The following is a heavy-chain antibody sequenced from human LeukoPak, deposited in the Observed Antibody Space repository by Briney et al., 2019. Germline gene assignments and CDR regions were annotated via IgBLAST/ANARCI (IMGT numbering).Heavy chain of an antibody. J-gene: IGHJ4*02. V-gene: IGHV3-23*01. CDR1: GFTFSSYA. D-gene: IGHD6-13*01. CDR2: ISGSGGST. CDR3: AKDKGYSSSWYYFDY. Sequence: GGSLRLSCAASGFTFSSYAMSWVRQAPGKGLEWVSAISGSGGSTYYADSVKGRFTISRDNSKNTLYLQMNSLRAEDTAVYYCAKDKGYSSSWYYFDYWGQGTLVTVSS.